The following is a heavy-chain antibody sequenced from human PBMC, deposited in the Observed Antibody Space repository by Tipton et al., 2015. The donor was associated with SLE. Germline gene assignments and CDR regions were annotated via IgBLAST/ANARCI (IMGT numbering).Heavy chain of an antibody. CDR1: GGSVSGFY. D-gene: IGHD2-15*01. V-gene: IGHV4-59*08. CDR2: VFYTGST. CDR3: ARVVAVGATHYYDVDV. J-gene: IGHJ6*02. Sequence: TLSLTCTVSGGSVSGFYWTWIRQPPGKGLEWIGYVFYTGSTNYNPSLRSRVTISLDTSKNQFSLRLNSVTAADTAVYYCARVVAVGATHYYDVDVWGQGTTVTVSS.